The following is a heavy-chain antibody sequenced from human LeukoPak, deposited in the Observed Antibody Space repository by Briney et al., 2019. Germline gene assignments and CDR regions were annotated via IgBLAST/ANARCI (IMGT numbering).Heavy chain of an antibody. CDR2: ISNSSSNI. J-gene: IGHJ3*02. CDR3: ARAHTIFWEFDAFDI. V-gene: IGHV3-21*01. CDR1: GFTCSSYS. D-gene: IGHD3-9*01. Sequence: GGSLRLSSAASGFTCSSYSMNWVRQAPGKGLEWVSSISNSSSNIHYASIVNQLLTISRDNAKNSLYLQMNSLRDEDTAVYSCARAHTIFWEFDAFDIWGRGTKVSVSS.